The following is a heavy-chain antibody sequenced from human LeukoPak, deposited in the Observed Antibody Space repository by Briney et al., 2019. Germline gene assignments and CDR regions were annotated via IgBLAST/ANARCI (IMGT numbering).Heavy chain of an antibody. CDR3: ARFLYGVYSHYFDY. CDR2: IYPGDSET. D-gene: IGHD4-17*01. V-gene: IGHV5-51*01. CDR1: VYLFTNYW. Sequence: GESLKISCKGSVYLFTNYWIGWVRQMPGKGLEWMGIIYPGDSETRYGPSSQGQVTISADKSISTAYLQWSGLKASDSAMYYCARFLYGVYSHYFDYWGQGTLVTVSS. J-gene: IGHJ4*02.